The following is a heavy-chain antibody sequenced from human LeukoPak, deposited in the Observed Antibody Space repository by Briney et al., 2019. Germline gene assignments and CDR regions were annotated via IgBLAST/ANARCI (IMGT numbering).Heavy chain of an antibody. CDR2: ISWNSGTI. D-gene: IGHD3-22*01. J-gene: IGHJ4*02. CDR1: GFTFDDYV. V-gene: IGHV3-9*01. CDR3: ARGGPYDSSGSLIPLDY. Sequence: PGGSLRLSCAASGFTFDDYVMHWVRQPPGKGLEWVSGISWNSGTIDYADSVKGRFTISRDNAKNSLYLQMNSLRAADTALYYCARGGPYDSSGSLIPLDYWGQGTLVTVSS.